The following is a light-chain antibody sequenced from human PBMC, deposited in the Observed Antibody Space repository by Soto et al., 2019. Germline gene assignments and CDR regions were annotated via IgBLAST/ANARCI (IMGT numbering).Light chain of an antibody. J-gene: IGKJ1*01. Sequence: DIPMTQSPSSLSASVGDRVTITCRASQGVRNHLAWHQQKPGKVPKLLIYGASTLQSGAPSRFSGSGSGTDFTLTISSLQPEDVATYYCQKYDRTPWTFGQGTKVEIK. CDR3: QKYDRTPWT. CDR2: GAS. V-gene: IGKV1-27*01. CDR1: QGVRNH.